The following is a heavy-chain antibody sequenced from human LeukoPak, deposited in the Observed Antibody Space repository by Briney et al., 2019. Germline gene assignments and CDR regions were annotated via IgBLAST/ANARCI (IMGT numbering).Heavy chain of an antibody. Sequence: GGSLRLSCAASGFTLSSYAMSWVRQGPGKGLEWVSAISVSGNTYHADSVKGRFTISRDSSKNTLYLQMNSLRAEDTAVYYCAKDNDPVTIGGYYYYMDVWGKGTTVTISS. V-gene: IGHV3-23*01. CDR1: GFTLSSYA. CDR2: ISVSGNT. CDR3: AKDNDPVTIGGYYYYMDV. D-gene: IGHD4-17*01. J-gene: IGHJ6*03.